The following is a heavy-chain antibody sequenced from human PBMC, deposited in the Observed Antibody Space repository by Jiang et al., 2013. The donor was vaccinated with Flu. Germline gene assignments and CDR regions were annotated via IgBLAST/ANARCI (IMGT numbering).Heavy chain of an antibody. CDR3: ARRIQEVGANFDY. V-gene: IGHV3-48*03. J-gene: IGHJ4*02. D-gene: IGHD1-26*01. Sequence: GRFTISRDNAKNSLYLQMNSLRAEDTAVYYCARRIQEVGANFDYWGQGTLVTVSS.